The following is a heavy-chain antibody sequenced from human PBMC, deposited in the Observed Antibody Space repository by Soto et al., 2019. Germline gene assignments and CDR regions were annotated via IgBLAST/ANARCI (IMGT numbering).Heavy chain of an antibody. CDR2: IYYSGST. V-gene: IGHV4-59*01. J-gene: IGHJ5*02. D-gene: IGHD4-17*01. CDR3: AREAFGLDYGPVGFDP. CDR1: GGSISSYY. Sequence: SETLSLTCTVSGGSISSYYWSWIRQPPGKGLEWIGYIYYSGSTNYNPSLKSRVTISVDTSKNQFSLKLSSVTAADTAVYYCAREAFGLDYGPVGFDPWGLGTLVTVSS.